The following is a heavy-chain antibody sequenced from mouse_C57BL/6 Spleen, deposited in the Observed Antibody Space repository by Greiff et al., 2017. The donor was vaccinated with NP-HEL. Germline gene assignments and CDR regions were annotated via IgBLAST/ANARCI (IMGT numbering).Heavy chain of an antibody. CDR1: GYTFTSYW. Sequence: QVHVKQPGAELVKPGASVKLSCKASGYTFTSYWMHWVKQRPGQGLEWIGMIHPNSGSTNYNEKFKSKATLTVDKSSSTAYMQLSSLTSEDSAVYYCAREGIYYDYSFDYWGQGTTLTVSS. CDR3: AREGIYYDYSFDY. CDR2: IHPNSGST. D-gene: IGHD2-4*01. J-gene: IGHJ2*01. V-gene: IGHV1-64*01.